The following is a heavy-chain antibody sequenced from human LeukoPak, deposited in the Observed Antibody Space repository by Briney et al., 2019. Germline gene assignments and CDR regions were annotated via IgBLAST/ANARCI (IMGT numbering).Heavy chain of an antibody. J-gene: IGHJ3*02. D-gene: IGHD3-10*01. V-gene: IGHV3-48*03. Sequence: GGSLRLSCAASGFTFSSYEMNWVRQAPGKGLEWLTYISTSSSDTRYADSVKGRFTISRDNAKNSLYLQMNSLRAEDTALYYCASLVRQFTGAFDIWGQGTMVTVSS. CDR3: ASLVRQFTGAFDI. CDR2: ISTSSSDT. CDR1: GFTFSSYE.